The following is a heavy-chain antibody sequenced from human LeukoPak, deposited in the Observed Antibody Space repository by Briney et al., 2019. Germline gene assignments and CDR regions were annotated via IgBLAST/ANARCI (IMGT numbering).Heavy chain of an antibody. V-gene: IGHV4-34*01. D-gene: IGHD6-19*01. CDR3: ARDQGAVAGIDP. CDR2: INHSGST. Sequence: PSETLSLTCAVYGGSFSDYYWSWIRQPPGKGLEWIGEINHSGSTNYNPSLKSRVTISVDTSKSQFSLKVSSVTAADTAVYYCARDQGAVAGIDPWGQGTLVTVSS. J-gene: IGHJ5*02. CDR1: GGSFSDYY.